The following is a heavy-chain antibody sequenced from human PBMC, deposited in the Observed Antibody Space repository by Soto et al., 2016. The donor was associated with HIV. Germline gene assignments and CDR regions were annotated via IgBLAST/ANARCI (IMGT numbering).Heavy chain of an antibody. V-gene: IGHV1-8*03. CDR3: ARGSPYYYNSKSPFYFDS. CDR2: MNPNSGNT. CDR1: GYPFSNFD. J-gene: IGHJ4*02. Sequence: QVQLVQSGAEVKKPGASVKVSCKASGYPFSNFDINWVRQASGQGPQWMGWMNPNSGNTGYAQRFQGRLTFSRNNSISTAYMELGSLRSDDTAIYYCARGSPYYYNSKSPFYFDSWGQGTLLTVSS. D-gene: IGHD3-22*01.